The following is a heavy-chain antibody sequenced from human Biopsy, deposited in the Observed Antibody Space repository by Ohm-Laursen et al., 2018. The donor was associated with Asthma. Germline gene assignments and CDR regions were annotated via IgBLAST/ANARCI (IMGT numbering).Heavy chain of an antibody. D-gene: IGHD1-26*01. CDR2: ISFDGTNR. V-gene: IGHV3-30*18. J-gene: IGHJ4*02. CDR1: GFSFSNYG. CDR3: AKEVFPGWELRRGPDS. Sequence: SLRLSCAAPGFSFSNYGMHWVRQAPGKGPDWVAVISFDGTNRNYTDSVKGRFTISRDNSRNTLHLEMNSLRAEDTAVYFCAKEVFPGWELRRGPDSWGQGTLVTVSS.